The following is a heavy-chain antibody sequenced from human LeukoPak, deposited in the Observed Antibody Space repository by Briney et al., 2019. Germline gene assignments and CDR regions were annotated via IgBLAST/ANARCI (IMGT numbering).Heavy chain of an antibody. J-gene: IGHJ3*02. Sequence: ASVKVSCKASGYTFTSYYMHWVRQAPGKGFEWMGIINPSGGSTSYAQKFQGRVTMTKDTSTSTVYMELSSLRSEDTAVYYCARDYSGSSDAFDIWGQGTMVTVSS. CDR3: ARDYSGSSDAFDI. CDR2: INPSGGST. V-gene: IGHV1-46*01. D-gene: IGHD1-26*01. CDR1: GYTFTSYY.